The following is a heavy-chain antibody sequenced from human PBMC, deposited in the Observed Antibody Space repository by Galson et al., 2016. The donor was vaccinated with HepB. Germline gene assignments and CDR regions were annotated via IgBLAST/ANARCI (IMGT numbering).Heavy chain of an antibody. V-gene: IGHV3-23*01. CDR3: AKNPNFGDYAYSDF. CDR1: GFTFNNYA. Sequence: SLRLSCAASGFTFNNYAMTWVRQAPGKGLEWLSTISGNGIATYYGDSLRGRFTISRDDYRNTLFLHMNSLRAEDTAVYYCAKNPNFGDYAYSDFWGQGTLVTVSS. J-gene: IGHJ4*02. CDR2: ISGNGIAT. D-gene: IGHD4-17*01.